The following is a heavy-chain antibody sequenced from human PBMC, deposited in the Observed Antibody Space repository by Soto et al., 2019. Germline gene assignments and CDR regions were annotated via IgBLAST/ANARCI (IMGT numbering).Heavy chain of an antibody. V-gene: IGHV4-31*03. D-gene: IGHD4-17*01. CDR2: IFYTGSA. CDR1: GASIRSGGYY. Sequence: SETLSLTCTVSGASIRSGGYYWSWIRQRPGQGLEWIAYIFYTGSAYYNPSLESRLSISIDRSKNQFSLKLSSVSAADTAVYYCARDRKDYPDGWGKGTRVTVSS. J-gene: IGHJ6*04. CDR3: ARDRKDYPDG.